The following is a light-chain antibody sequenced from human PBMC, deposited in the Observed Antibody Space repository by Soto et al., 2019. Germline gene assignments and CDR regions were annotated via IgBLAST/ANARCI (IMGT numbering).Light chain of an antibody. CDR3: QQYSIWRT. CDR2: GAS. Sequence: EIVLTQSRSTLSLSSGERASLSRRATPSVTSRYLAWYQQHPGQAPRLLIYGASTRATGIPARFSGSGSGTEFTLTISSLQSEDFAVYYCQQYSIWRTFGQGAKVDIK. V-gene: IGKV3-15*01. J-gene: IGKJ1*01. CDR1: PSVTSRY.